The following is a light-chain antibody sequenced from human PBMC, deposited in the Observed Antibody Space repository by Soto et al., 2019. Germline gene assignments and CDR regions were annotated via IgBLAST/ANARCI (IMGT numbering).Light chain of an antibody. V-gene: IGKV3D-20*02. Sequence: EILLTQSPVTLSLSPGERATLSCRASQSISNSYLAWYQQKPGQAPRLLIYGASSRATGIPDRFSGSGSVTDFTLTISSLEPEDFGVYYCQEGSKWLPIHFGEGTSLEIK. CDR1: QSISNSY. CDR2: GAS. J-gene: IGKJ5*01. CDR3: QEGSKWLPIH.